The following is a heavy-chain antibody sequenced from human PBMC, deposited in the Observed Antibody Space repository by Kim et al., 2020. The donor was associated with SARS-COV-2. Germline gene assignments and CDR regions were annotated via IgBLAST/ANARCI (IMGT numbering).Heavy chain of an antibody. CDR3: ARGSSTSTNWLDP. Sequence: YSQKFQGRVTITGDTSASTGYMELRSLRSEDTAVYYCARGSSTSTNWLDPWGQGTLVTVSS. D-gene: IGHD2-2*01. V-gene: IGHV1-3*01. J-gene: IGHJ5*02.